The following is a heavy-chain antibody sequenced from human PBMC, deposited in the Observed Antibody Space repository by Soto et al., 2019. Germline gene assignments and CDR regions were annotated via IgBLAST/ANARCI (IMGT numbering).Heavy chain of an antibody. Sequence: QVQLVESGGGVVQPGRSLRLSCAASGFTFSSYGMHWVRQAPGKGLEWVAVISYDGSNKYYADSVKGRFTISRDNCKNTLYLQMNSLRAEDTAVYYCAKDEEGATTNYWGQGTLVTVTS. CDR1: GFTFSSYG. CDR2: ISYDGSNK. J-gene: IGHJ4*02. V-gene: IGHV3-30*18. D-gene: IGHD1-26*01. CDR3: AKDEEGATTNY.